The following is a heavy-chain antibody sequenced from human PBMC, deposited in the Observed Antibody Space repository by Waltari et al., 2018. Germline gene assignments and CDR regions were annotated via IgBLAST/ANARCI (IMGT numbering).Heavy chain of an antibody. CDR3: ARHPYSKSFYGWFDP. V-gene: IGHV4-39*01. D-gene: IGHD4-4*01. Sequence: QLELQESGPGLVKPSETLSVTCSVSGGSFSNDDYYWGWIRQSPGKGLEWIGGISYGGGSYYNPSFKGGGSVYVDKSQHQFSLRLRYVTAADTAKDYCARHPYSKSFYGWFDPWGQGTLVTVSS. CDR2: ISYGGGS. CDR1: GGSFSNDDYY. J-gene: IGHJ5*02.